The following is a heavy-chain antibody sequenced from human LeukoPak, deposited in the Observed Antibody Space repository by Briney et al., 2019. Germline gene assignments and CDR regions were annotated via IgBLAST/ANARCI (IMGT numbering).Heavy chain of an antibody. CDR2: ISSSSSCT. J-gene: IGHJ5*02. CDR3: ARAVNSLAYYDFWSGYGNWFDP. V-gene: IGHV3-11*06. CDR1: GLTFSDYY. Sequence: GGSLRLSCAAYGLTFSDYYMSWIRQAPGKGLEWVSYISSSSSCTNYPDSVKGRFTISRDNAKNSLYLQMNSLRAEDTAVYYCARAVNSLAYYDFWSGYGNWFDPWGQGTLVTVSS. D-gene: IGHD3-3*01.